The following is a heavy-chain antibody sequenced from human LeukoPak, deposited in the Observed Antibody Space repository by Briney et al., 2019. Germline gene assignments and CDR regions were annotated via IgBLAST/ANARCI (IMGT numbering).Heavy chain of an antibody. Sequence: PSETLCLTCAVSGVSISSSSYYWGWIRQPPGKGLEWIGSIYYSGSTYYNPSLKSRVTISVDTSKNQFSLKLSSVTAADTAVYYCARPSIAAAGTFDYWGQGTLVTVSS. J-gene: IGHJ4*02. D-gene: IGHD6-13*01. CDR1: GVSISSSSYY. CDR2: IYYSGST. V-gene: IGHV4-39*01. CDR3: ARPSIAAAGTFDY.